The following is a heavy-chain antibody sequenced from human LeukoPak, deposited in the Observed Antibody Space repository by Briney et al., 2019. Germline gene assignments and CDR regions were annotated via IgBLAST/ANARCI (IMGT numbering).Heavy chain of an antibody. CDR1: GGSFSGYY. V-gene: IGHV4-34*01. D-gene: IGHD3-22*01. CDR3: ARVXTSYYDSSGFFDY. J-gene: IGHJ4*02. CDR2: INHSGST. Sequence: TLSXXCXVYGGSFSGYYWSWIRQPPGKGLEWIGEINHSGSTNYNPSLKSRVTISVDTSKNQFSLKLSSVTAADTAVYYCARVXTSYYDSSGFFDYWGQGTLVTVSS.